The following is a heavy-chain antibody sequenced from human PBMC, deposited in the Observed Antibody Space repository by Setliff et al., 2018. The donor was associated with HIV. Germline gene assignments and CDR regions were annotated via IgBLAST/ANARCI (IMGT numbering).Heavy chain of an antibody. CDR2: FANDGST. D-gene: IGHD3-10*01. J-gene: IGHJ4*02. V-gene: IGHV4-59*08. Sequence: SETLSLTCNVSGDAVSPYYWSWIRQPPGKGLEWIGYFANDGSTNYNPPLKSRVTISLDTSKNEFSLKLTSVTAADTAMYYCTRHLPVYYGSGVSYYFDYWGQGTLVTVSS. CDR3: TRHLPVYYGSGVSYYFDY. CDR1: GDAVSPYY.